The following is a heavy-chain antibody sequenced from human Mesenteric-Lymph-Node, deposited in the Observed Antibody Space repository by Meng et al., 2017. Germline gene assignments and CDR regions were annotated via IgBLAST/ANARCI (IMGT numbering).Heavy chain of an antibody. V-gene: IGHV4-38-2*02. CDR1: GYSIRRDYY. CDR3: ARELSNGIDY. D-gene: IGHD1-1*01. J-gene: IGHJ4*02. Sequence: SETLSLTCAVSGYSIRRDYYWIWIRQPPGKGLEWIASVYHSGSTSYSPSLENRVTISIDTSKNQFSLKLSSVTAADTAVYYCARELSNGIDYWGQGTLVTVSS. CDR2: VYHSGST.